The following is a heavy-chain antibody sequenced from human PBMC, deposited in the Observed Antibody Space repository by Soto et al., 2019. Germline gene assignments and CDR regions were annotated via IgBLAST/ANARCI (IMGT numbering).Heavy chain of an antibody. V-gene: IGHV1-69*13. D-gene: IGHD2-2*01. CDR3: ASVGYCSSTSCYVDYYYGMDV. CDR1: GGTFSSYA. CDR2: IIPIFGTA. Sequence: SVKVSCKASGGTFSSYAISWVRQAPGQGLEWMGGIIPIFGTANYAQKFQGRVTITADESTGTAYMELSSLRSEDTAVYYCASVGYCSSTSCYVDYYYGMDVWGQGTKVTVSS. J-gene: IGHJ6*02.